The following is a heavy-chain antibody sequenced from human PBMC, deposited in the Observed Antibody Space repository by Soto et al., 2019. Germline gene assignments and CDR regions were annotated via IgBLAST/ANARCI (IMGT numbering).Heavy chain of an antibody. J-gene: IGHJ6*02. CDR2: ISGYNGDT. D-gene: IGHD2-8*01. CDR3: AKNGQPPYYYYGMDV. V-gene: IGHV1-18*01. CDR1: GYTFTRYG. Sequence: QGQLVQSGGEVKKPGASVKVSCKASGYTFTRYGISWVRQAPGQGLEWMGWISGYNGDTKYAQKFQGRVTMTVDTSPTTAYMELRSLTSDDRAVYYCAKNGQPPYYYYGMDVWVQGTTVTVSS.